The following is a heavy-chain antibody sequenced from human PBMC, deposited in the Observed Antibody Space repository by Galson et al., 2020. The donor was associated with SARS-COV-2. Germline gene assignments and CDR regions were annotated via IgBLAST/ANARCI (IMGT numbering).Heavy chain of an antibody. CDR2: ICYSGST. J-gene: IGHJ3*02. CDR3: ARGLYYYDSSGSARLDAFDI. V-gene: IGHV4-61*01. Sequence: SETLSLTCTVSGGSVSSGSYYWSWIRQPPGKGLEWIGYICYSGSTNYNPSLKSRVTIAVDTSKNQFSLKLSSVTAADTAVYYCARGLYYYDSSGSARLDAFDIWGQGTMVTVSS. CDR1: GGSVSSGSYY. D-gene: IGHD3-22*01.